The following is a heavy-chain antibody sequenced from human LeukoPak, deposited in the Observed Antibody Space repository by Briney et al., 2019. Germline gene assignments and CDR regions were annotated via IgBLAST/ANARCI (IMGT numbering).Heavy chain of an antibody. CDR1: DGSTSSYT. CDR2: IYSSGTT. Sequence: PSETLSLTCTVPDGSTSSYTRSSIRQPAGKGLEWIGRIYSSGTTTYNPSLKSRVTLSVDTSKNQFSLNLSSVPAADTAIYYCARNYPEWSHLRYFHYYYMDVWSKGTTVTVS. J-gene: IGHJ6*03. D-gene: IGHD3-3*01. V-gene: IGHV4-4*07. CDR3: ARNYPEWSHLRYFHYYYMDV.